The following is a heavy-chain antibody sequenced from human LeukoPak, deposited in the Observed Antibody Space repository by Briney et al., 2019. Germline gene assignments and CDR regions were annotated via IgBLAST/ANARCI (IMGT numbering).Heavy chain of an antibody. CDR3: ARGMDYTWLDP. J-gene: IGHJ5*02. Sequence: ASVKVSCEASGYTFTGHYVHWVRQAPGQGLEWMGWINPNSGGTKYAQKFQGRVTMTSDTSISTAYMELARLTSDDMAVYYCARGMDYTWLDPWGQGTLVTVSS. CDR2: INPNSGGT. D-gene: IGHD3/OR15-3a*01. V-gene: IGHV1-2*02. CDR1: GYTFTGHY.